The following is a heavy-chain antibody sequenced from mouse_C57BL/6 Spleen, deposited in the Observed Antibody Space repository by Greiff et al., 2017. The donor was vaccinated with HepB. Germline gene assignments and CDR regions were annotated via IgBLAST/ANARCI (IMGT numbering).Heavy chain of an antibody. D-gene: IGHD1-1*01. J-gene: IGHJ2*01. CDR1: GYAFSSYW. V-gene: IGHV1-80*01. CDR3: ARRKEYYGSSPYFDY. Sequence: QVHVKQSGAELVKPGASVKISCKASGYAFSSYWMNWVKQRPGKGLEWIGQIYPGDGDTNYNGKFKGKATLTADKSSSTAYMQLSSLTSEDSAVYFCARRKEYYGSSPYFDYWGQGTTLTVST. CDR2: IYPGDGDT.